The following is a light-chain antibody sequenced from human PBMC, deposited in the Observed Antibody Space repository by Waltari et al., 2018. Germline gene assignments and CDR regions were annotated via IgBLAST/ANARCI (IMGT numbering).Light chain of an antibody. Sequence: QSVLTQPPSASGTPGQRVTISCSGSSSNIGSNTVNWYQQLPGTAPKLLICSNNQRPSGVPDRFSGSKSGTSASLAISGLQSEDEADYYCAAWDDSLNGWVFGGRTKLTVL. J-gene: IGLJ3*02. CDR1: SSNIGSNT. CDR2: SNN. CDR3: AAWDDSLNGWV. V-gene: IGLV1-44*01.